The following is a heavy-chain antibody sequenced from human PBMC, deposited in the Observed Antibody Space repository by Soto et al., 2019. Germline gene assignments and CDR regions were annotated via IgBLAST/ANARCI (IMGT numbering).Heavy chain of an antibody. CDR1: GFTFSNYG. V-gene: IGHV3-64D*06. J-gene: IGHJ4*02. D-gene: IGHD6-19*01. Sequence: PGGSMRLSCSGSGFTFSNYGMHWVRQAPGKGLEFVSAIIANGGTTYYADSVRGRFTISRDDSKNTLYLQMSSLRADDTALYYCVNDRSLAVADIHHFDYRGQAALVTVSS. CDR2: IIANGGTT. CDR3: VNDRSLAVADIHHFDY.